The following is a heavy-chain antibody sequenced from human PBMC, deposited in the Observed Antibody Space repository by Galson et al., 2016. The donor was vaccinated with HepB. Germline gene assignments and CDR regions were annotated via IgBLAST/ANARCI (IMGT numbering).Heavy chain of an antibody. CDR3: AHRQQYLGENDYNNYGFDY. D-gene: IGHD4-11*01. V-gene: IGHV2-5*01. Sequence: PALVKPTQTLTLTCTFSGFSLSTSRAGVGWIRQSPGKALEWLAVIYWNDEKHYSPALKSRPTITKDTSKNQVVLTMTNMDPVDTATYFCAHRQQYLGENDYNNYGFDYWGQGTLVTVSS. CDR2: IYWNDEK. CDR1: GFSLSTSRAG. J-gene: IGHJ4*02.